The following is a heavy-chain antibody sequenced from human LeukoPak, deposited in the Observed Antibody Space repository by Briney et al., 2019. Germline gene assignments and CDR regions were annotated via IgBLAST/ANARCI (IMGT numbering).Heavy chain of an antibody. Sequence: RTSETLSLTCTVSGYSISSGYYWGWIRQPPGKGLEWIGSIYHSGSTYYNPSLKSRVTISVDTSKNQFSLKLSSVTAADTAVYYCARLFYYDSRGYPYYFDYWGQGTLVTVSS. D-gene: IGHD3-22*01. CDR1: GYSISSGYY. CDR3: ARLFYYDSRGYPYYFDY. CDR2: IYHSGST. V-gene: IGHV4-38-2*02. J-gene: IGHJ4*02.